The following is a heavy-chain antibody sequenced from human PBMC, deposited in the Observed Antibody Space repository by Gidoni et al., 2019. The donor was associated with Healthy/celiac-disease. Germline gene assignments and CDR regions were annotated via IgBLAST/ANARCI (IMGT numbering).Heavy chain of an antibody. J-gene: IGHJ4*02. CDR3: ARDARGTATIYY. D-gene: IGHD5-12*01. V-gene: IGHV1-46*01. CDR1: GYTFTSYY. CDR2: INPSGGST. Sequence: QVQLVQSGAEVKKPGASVKGSCKASGYTFTSYYMHWVRQAPGQGLEWMGIINPSGGSTSYAQKFQGRVTMTRDTSTSTVYMELSSLRSEDTAVYYCARDARGTATIYYWGQGTLVTVSS.